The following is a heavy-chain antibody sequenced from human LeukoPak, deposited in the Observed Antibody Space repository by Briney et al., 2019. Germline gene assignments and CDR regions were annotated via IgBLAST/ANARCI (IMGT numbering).Heavy chain of an antibody. CDR3: ARVGMDDALGASLPTDY. D-gene: IGHD3-10*01. V-gene: IGHV1-18*01. Sequence: RASVKVSCKASGYTFTSYGISWVRQAPGQGLERMGWISAYNGNTNYARKLQGRVTMTTDTSTSTAYMELRSLRSDDTAVYYCARVGMDDALGASLPTDYWGQGTLVTVSS. J-gene: IGHJ4*02. CDR1: GYTFTSYG. CDR2: ISAYNGNT.